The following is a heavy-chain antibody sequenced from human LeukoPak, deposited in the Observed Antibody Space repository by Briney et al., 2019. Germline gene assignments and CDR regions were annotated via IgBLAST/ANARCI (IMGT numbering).Heavy chain of an antibody. CDR2: ISAYNGNT. CDR3: ARALSLVVPAATIYYYYGMDV. J-gene: IGHJ6*02. V-gene: IGHV1-18*01. CDR1: GYTFTSYG. Sequence: ASVKVSCKASGYTFTSYGISWVRQAPGQGLEWMGWISAYNGNTNYAQKLQGRVTMTTDTSTSTAYMELRSLRSDDTAVYYCARALSLVVPAATIYYYYGMDVWGQGTTVTVFS. D-gene: IGHD2-2*01.